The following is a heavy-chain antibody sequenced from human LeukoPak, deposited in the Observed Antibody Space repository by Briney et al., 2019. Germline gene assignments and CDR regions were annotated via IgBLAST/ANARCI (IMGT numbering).Heavy chain of an antibody. V-gene: IGHV3-23*01. D-gene: IGHD3-22*01. CDR2: ISGSGSYT. CDR3: AKRRYDSSGHFDS. J-gene: IGHJ4*02. CDR1: GFTVSDYS. Sequence: PGGSLRLSCAASGFTVSDYSMTWVRRAPGKGLEWVSAISGSGSYTDYADSVKGRFTISKDNSKNTVYMRMSSLRAEDTALYYCAKRRYDSSGHFDSWGQGTLVTVSS.